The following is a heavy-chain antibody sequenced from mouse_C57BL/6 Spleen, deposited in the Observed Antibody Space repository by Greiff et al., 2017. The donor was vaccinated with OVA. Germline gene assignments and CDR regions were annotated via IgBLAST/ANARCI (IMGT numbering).Heavy chain of an antibody. V-gene: IGHV1-78*01. CDR1: GYTFTDHT. D-gene: IGHD1-1*01. CDR3: ARSYYGSSVYYAMDY. J-gene: IGHJ4*01. CDR2: IYPRDGST. Sequence: VQLQESDAELVKPGASVKISCKVSGYTFTDHTIHWMKQRPEQGLEWIGYIYPRDGSTKYNEKFKGKATLTADKSSSTAYMQLNSLTSEDSAVYFCARSYYGSSVYYAMDYWGQGTSVTVSS.